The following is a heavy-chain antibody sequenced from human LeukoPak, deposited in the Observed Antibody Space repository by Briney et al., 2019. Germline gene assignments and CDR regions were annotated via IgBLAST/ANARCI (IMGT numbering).Heavy chain of an antibody. Sequence: SETLSLTCTFSGGSISRSSYYWGWIRQPPGKGLELIGIIYYSGSTYYNPSLKSRVTISVDTSKNQFSLGLISVTAADTAVYYCARAIPPSNWLDPWGQGTLVTVSS. CDR2: IYYSGST. J-gene: IGHJ5*02. V-gene: IGHV4-39*07. CDR1: GGSISRSSYY. CDR3: ARAIPPSNWLDP.